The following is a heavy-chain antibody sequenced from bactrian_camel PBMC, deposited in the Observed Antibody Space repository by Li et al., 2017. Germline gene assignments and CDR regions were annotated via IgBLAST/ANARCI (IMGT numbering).Heavy chain of an antibody. CDR1: GYTYSAHC. D-gene: IGHD2*01. V-gene: IGHV3S53*01. CDR2: IAGSGST. CDR3: ASTPKCEGFRGRWVTIQQAYDH. J-gene: IGHJ4*01. Sequence: QVQLVESGGGSVQAGGSLRLSCAFSGYTYSAHCMGWFRQAPGKEREGVAVIAGSGSTGYADSVKGRFTISHDNAKNTLYLQMDSLQPEDAAVYYCASTPKCEGFRGRWVTIQQAYDHWGQGTQVTVS.